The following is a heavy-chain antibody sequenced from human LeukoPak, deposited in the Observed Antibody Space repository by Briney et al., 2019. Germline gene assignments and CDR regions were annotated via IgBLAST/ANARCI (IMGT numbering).Heavy chain of an antibody. Sequence: ASVKVSCKASGYTFTSYGISWVRQAPGQGLEWMGWISAYNGNTSYAQKLQGRVTMTTDTSTSTAYMELRSLRSDDTAVYYCARLPLGDDYGDLDYFDYWGQGTLVTVSS. J-gene: IGHJ4*02. V-gene: IGHV1-18*04. CDR3: ARLPLGDDYGDLDYFDY. D-gene: IGHD4-17*01. CDR2: ISAYNGNT. CDR1: GYTFTSYG.